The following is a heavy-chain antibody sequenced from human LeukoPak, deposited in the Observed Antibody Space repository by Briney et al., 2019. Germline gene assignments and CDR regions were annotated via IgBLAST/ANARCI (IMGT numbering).Heavy chain of an antibody. D-gene: IGHD4-17*01. Sequence: ASAKVSCKASGYTFTSYGISWVRQAPGQGLEWMGWISAYNGNTNYAQKLQGRVTMTTDTSTSTAYMELRSLRSDDTAVYYCATVTTHYWYFDLWGRGTLVTVSS. CDR1: GYTFTSYG. CDR2: ISAYNGNT. CDR3: ATVTTHYWYFDL. V-gene: IGHV1-18*01. J-gene: IGHJ2*01.